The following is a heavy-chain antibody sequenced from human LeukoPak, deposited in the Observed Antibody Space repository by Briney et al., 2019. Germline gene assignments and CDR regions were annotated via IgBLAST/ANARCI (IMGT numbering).Heavy chain of an antibody. V-gene: IGHV3-7*02. CDR3: AKSPKTGFLFDY. J-gene: IGHJ4*02. CDR2: IKEDGSEK. D-gene: IGHD1-1*01. CDR1: GFTFGNHW. Sequence: GGSLRLSCAASGFTFGNHWMSWVRQAPGKGLEWVANIKEDGSEKYYVDSVKGRFTISRDNANNSLYLQMNSLRAEDTAVYYCAKSPKTGFLFDYWGKGTLVTVSS.